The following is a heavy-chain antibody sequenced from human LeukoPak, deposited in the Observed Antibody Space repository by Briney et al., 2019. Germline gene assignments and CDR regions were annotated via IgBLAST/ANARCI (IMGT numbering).Heavy chain of an antibody. CDR2: IYHSGST. CDR1: GGSISSGGYY. CDR3: ARARYSGYEGDFDY. J-gene: IGHJ4*02. Sequence: SETLSLTCTDSGGSISSGGYYWSWIRQPPGKGLEWIGYIYHSGSTYYNPSLKSRVTISVDRSKNQFSLKLSSVTAADTAVYYCARARYSGYEGDFDYWGQGTLVTVSS. D-gene: IGHD5-12*01. V-gene: IGHV4-30-2*01.